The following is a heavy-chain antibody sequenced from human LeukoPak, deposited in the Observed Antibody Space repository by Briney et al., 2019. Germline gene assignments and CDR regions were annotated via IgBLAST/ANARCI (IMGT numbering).Heavy chain of an antibody. V-gene: IGHV4-4*07. CDR3: ARDFKDIVVVPAARPYYYYYMDV. J-gene: IGHJ6*03. CDR1: GGSISSYY. Sequence: PSETLSLTCTVSGGSISSYYWSWIRQPAGKGLEWIGRIYTSGSTNYNPSLKSRVTMPVDTSKNQFSLKLSSVTAADTAVYYCARDFKDIVVVPAARPYYYYYMDVWGKGTTVTVSS. CDR2: IYTSGST. D-gene: IGHD2-2*01.